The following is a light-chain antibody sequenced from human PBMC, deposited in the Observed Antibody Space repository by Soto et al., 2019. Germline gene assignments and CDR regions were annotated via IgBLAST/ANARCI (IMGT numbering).Light chain of an antibody. J-gene: IGKJ2*01. CDR1: QSVRKD. Sequence: IVMTQSPATLSASLRERVTLSCRPSQSVRKDLAWYHQKPGQAPRLLIYAASARATGVPDRFSGSGSGTDFTLIISSLQSDDFGVYYCQQYHDWPPSTFGQGTSLEI. CDR3: QQYHDWPPST. V-gene: IGKV3D-15*01. CDR2: AAS.